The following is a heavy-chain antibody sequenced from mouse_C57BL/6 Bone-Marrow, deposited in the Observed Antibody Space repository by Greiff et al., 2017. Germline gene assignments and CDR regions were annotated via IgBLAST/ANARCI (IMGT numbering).Heavy chain of an antibody. CDR1: GYTFTSYW. Sequence: VQLQESGAELVKPGASVKLSCKASGYTFTSYWMQWVNQRPGQGLEWIGAIDPSDSYTHYNQKFKGKATLTVDTASSTAYLQLSSLTSEDSAVYYCERSYDYGSSCAYWGQGTLVTVTA. CDR3: ERSYDYGSSCAY. CDR2: IDPSDSYT. J-gene: IGHJ3*01. V-gene: IGHV1-50*01. D-gene: IGHD1-1*01.